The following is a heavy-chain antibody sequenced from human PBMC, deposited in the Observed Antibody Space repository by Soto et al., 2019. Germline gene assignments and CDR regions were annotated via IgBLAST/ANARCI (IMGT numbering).Heavy chain of an antibody. V-gene: IGHV3-33*01. J-gene: IGHJ5*02. D-gene: IGHD2-21*01. Sequence: QVQLVESGGGVVQPGRSLRLSCAASGFTFSSYGMHWVRQAPGKGLEWVAVIWYDGSNKYYADSVKGRFTISRDNSKNPLYLQMNSLRAEDTAVYYCARGLARFDPWGQGTLVTVSS. CDR2: IWYDGSNK. CDR1: GFTFSSYG. CDR3: ARGLARFDP.